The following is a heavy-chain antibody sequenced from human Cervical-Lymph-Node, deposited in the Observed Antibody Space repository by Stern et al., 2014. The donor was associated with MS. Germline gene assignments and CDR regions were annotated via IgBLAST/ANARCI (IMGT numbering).Heavy chain of an antibody. J-gene: IGHJ6*02. CDR3: ASPRTATSVPFGYYGMDV. CDR2: IVTLFGKP. CDR1: GGTFSNYA. V-gene: IGHV1-69*01. D-gene: IGHD4-17*01. Sequence: VQLVESGAEVKKPGSSVKVSCKASGGTFSNYATSWVRQAPGPGLERMGGIVTLFGKPTYAQKFQGRVTITADESTSTAYMDLSSLRSEDTAVYYCASPRTATSVPFGYYGMDVWGQGTTVTVS.